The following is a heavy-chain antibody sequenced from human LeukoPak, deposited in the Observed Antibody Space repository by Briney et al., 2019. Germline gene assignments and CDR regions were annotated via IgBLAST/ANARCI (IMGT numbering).Heavy chain of an antibody. CDR1: GFTFDDYA. Sequence: PGGSLRLSCAASGFTFDDYAMHWVRQAPGKGLEWVSGISWNSGSIYYADSVKGRFTISRDNAKNSLYLQMNSLRAEDTALYYCAKDMAGGIAVAGTGFDYWGQGTLVTVSS. J-gene: IGHJ4*02. D-gene: IGHD6-19*01. V-gene: IGHV3-9*01. CDR3: AKDMAGGIAVAGTGFDY. CDR2: ISWNSGSI.